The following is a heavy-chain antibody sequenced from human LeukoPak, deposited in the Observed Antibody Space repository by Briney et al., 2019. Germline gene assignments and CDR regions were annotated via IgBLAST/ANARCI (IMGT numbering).Heavy chain of an antibody. J-gene: IGHJ4*02. CDR1: GGSFSGYY. D-gene: IGHD3-22*01. CDR3: ARTGYYDSSGYPTPIDY. CDR2: INHSGST. Sequence: PSETLSLTCAVYGGSFSGYYWSWIRQPPGKGLEWTGEINHSGSTNYNPSLKSRVTLSVDTSKNQFSLKLSSVTAADTAVYYCARTGYYDSSGYPTPIDYWGQGTLVTVSS. V-gene: IGHV4-34*01.